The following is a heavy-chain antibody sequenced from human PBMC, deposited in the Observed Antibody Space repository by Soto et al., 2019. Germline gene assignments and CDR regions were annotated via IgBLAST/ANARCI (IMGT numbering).Heavy chain of an antibody. CDR3: ARDYSPPNDYGMDV. D-gene: IGHD4-4*01. CDR2: IYYSGST. J-gene: IGHJ6*02. V-gene: IGHV4-61*01. Sequence: PSETMSLTCTVSGGSVSSGSYYWSWIRKPPGKGLEWIGYIYYSGSTNYNPSLKSRVTISVDTSKNQFSLKLSSVTAADTAVYYCARDYSPPNDYGMDVWGQGTTVTVSS. CDR1: GGSVSSGSYY.